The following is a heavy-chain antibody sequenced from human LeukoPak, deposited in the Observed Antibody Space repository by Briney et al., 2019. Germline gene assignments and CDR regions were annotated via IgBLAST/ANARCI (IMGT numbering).Heavy chain of an antibody. CDR1: GFTFDDYT. D-gene: IGHD6-6*01. V-gene: IGHV3-43*01. Sequence: GGSLRLSCAASGFTFDDYTMHWVRQAPGKGLEWVSLISWDGGSTYYADSVKGRFTISRDNSKNSLYLQMNSLRTEDTALYYCAKEVSSAEGGFQHWGQGTLVTVSS. J-gene: IGHJ1*01. CDR3: AKEVSSAEGGFQH. CDR2: ISWDGGST.